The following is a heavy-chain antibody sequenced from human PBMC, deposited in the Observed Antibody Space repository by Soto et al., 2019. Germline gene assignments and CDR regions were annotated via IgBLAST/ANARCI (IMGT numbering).Heavy chain of an antibody. J-gene: IGHJ4*02. CDR3: GRGRSGQIVVFY. CDR2: IGPESGAT. Sequence: XSVKISFKASGYTFTGHYIQWVRQAPEQGPEWMGEIGPESGATRYAQKFQGRVTMTRDMSITTVYMELNNLSPDDTAVYYCGRGRSGQIVVFYWGQGPPVTVSS. V-gene: IGHV1-2*02. CDR1: GYTFTGHY. D-gene: IGHD5-12*01.